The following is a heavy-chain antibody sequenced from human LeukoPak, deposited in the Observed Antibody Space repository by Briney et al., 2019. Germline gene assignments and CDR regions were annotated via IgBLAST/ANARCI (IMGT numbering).Heavy chain of an antibody. D-gene: IGHD3-22*01. CDR3: AKDPRNSGYYLSGYFDY. V-gene: IGHV3-23*01. Sequence: GGSLRLSCAASGFTFSSYAMSWVRQAPGKGLEWVSATSGSGGSTYYADSVKGRFTISRDNSKNTLYLQMNSLRAEDTAVYYCAKDPRNSGYYLSGYFDYWGQGTLVTVSS. CDR1: GFTFSSYA. CDR2: TSGSGGST. J-gene: IGHJ4*02.